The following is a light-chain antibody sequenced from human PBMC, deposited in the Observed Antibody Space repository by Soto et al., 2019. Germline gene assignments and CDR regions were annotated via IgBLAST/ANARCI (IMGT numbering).Light chain of an antibody. CDR3: QQYNSYPWT. J-gene: IGKJ1*01. CDR2: KAS. CDR1: QSINSW. Sequence: DIPMTQSRSTLSASVGDRVTSTCRASQSINSWLAWYQQKPGKAPNLLIYKASSLESGVPSRFSGSGSGTEFTLTISSLQPDDFATYYCQQYNSYPWTFGQGTKVEIK. V-gene: IGKV1-5*03.